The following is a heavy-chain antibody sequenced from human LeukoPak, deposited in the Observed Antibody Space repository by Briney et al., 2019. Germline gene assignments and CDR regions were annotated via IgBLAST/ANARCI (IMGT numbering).Heavy chain of an antibody. J-gene: IGHJ3*02. D-gene: IGHD3-22*01. CDR1: GGSISSYY. CDR3: ARAVGLFGPRAFDI. CDR2: IYYSGST. Sequence: SETLSHTCTVSGGSISSYYWSWIRQPPGKGLEWIGYIYYSGSTNYNPSLKSRVTISVDTSKNQFSLKLSSVTAADTAVYYCARAVGLFGPRAFDIWGQGTMVTVSS. V-gene: IGHV4-59*01.